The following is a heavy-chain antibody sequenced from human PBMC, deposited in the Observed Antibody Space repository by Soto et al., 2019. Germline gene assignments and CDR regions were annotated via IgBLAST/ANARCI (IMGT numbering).Heavy chain of an antibody. Sequence: HVQLVQSGAEVKRPGSSVKVSCKASGDTFSNYPISWMRQAPGQGLEWMGRIIPILGITNDAQKFQGRVTFTADKSTSTIYMELSSLRSEDTAVFYCAREVRGIYFDDWGQGTPVTVSS. CDR2: IIPILGIT. D-gene: IGHD3-10*01. CDR3: AREVRGIYFDD. V-gene: IGHV1-69*04. CDR1: GDTFSNYP. J-gene: IGHJ4*02.